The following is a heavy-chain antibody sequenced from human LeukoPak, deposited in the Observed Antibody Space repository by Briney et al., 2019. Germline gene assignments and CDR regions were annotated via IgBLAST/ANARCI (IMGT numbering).Heavy chain of an antibody. Sequence: ASVKVSCKASGYTFTGYYMHWVRQAPGQGLEWMGWINPNSGGTNYAQKFQGRVTMTRDTSISTAYMELSRLRSDDTAVYYCARDWSSGRRYYYYYYMDVWGKGTTVTVSS. D-gene: IGHD6-19*01. CDR3: ARDWSSGRRYYYYYYMDV. CDR2: INPNSGGT. V-gene: IGHV1-2*02. CDR1: GYTFTGYY. J-gene: IGHJ6*03.